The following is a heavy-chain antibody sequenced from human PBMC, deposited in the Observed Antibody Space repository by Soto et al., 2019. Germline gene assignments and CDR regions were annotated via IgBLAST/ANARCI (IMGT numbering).Heavy chain of an antibody. CDR3: ARDRHETTALAPYNWFES. J-gene: IGHJ5*01. CDR2: ISSSSSYV. V-gene: IGHV3-21*01. D-gene: IGHD1-1*01. Sequence: EVQLVESGGGLVKPGGSLRLSCAASGFTFSSYSMNWVRQAPGKGLEWVSSISSSSSYVYYADSVKGRFTISRDNAKNSLYLQMNSLTAEDTVVYYCARDRHETTALAPYNWFESWGQGTLVTVSS. CDR1: GFTFSSYS.